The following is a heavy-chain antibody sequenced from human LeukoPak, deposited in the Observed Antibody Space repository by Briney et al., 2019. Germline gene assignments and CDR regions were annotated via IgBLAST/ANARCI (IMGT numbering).Heavy chain of an antibody. CDR2: ISGYNGNT. J-gene: IGHJ6*03. V-gene: IGHV1-18*01. D-gene: IGHD3-3*02. CDR1: GYTFTSNG. Sequence: ASVKVSCKASGYTFTSNGITWVRQAPGQGLEWMGWISGYNGNTNYAQKLQGRVTMTTDRSTSTAYMELRSLTSDDTAAYYCARGALAQPFYYYMDVWGKGTTVTVSS. CDR3: ARGALAQPFYYYMDV.